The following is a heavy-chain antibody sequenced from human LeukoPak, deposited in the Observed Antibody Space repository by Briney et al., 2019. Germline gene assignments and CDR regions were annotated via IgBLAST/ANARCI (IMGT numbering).Heavy chain of an antibody. Sequence: GGSLRLSCPASGFTFSDYSMSWVRQAPGKGLEWVSSISSSSDYIYYADSVKGRFTISRDNARNSLYLQMNSLRAEDTAVYYCARSRSVSNYKGMDVWGQGTTVAVSS. D-gene: IGHD5/OR15-5a*01. CDR2: ISSSSDYI. V-gene: IGHV3-21*01. CDR1: GFTFSDYS. J-gene: IGHJ6*02. CDR3: ARSRSVSNYKGMDV.